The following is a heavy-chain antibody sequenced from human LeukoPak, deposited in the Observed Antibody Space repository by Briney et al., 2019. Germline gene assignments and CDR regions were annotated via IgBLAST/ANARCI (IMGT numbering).Heavy chain of an antibody. CDR1: GGSISSGGYY. D-gene: IGHD4-17*01. V-gene: IGHV4-31*03. Sequence: PSQTLSLTCTVSGGSISSGGYYWSWIRQHPGKGPEWIGYIYYSGSTYYNPSLKSRVTISVDTSKNQFSLKLSSVTAADTAVYYCARNSYGDYVRFDPWGQGTLVTVSS. CDR2: IYYSGST. J-gene: IGHJ5*02. CDR3: ARNSYGDYVRFDP.